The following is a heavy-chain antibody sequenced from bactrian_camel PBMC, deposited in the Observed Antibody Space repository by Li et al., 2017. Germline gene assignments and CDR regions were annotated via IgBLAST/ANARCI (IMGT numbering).Heavy chain of an antibody. CDR1: TAVFSVNC. J-gene: IGHJ4*01. Sequence: HVQLVESGGGSVEAGGSLRLSCATDTAVFSVNCFAWFREIPGREREGVAAMRIGNSFTDYSDSVKGRFTISRDNAKNMMYLQMSSLKSDDRALYYCASGSRLTRYFFDWGQGTQVTVS. CDR3: ASGSRLTRYFFD. D-gene: IGHD2*01. CDR2: MRIGNSFT. V-gene: IGHV3S1*01.